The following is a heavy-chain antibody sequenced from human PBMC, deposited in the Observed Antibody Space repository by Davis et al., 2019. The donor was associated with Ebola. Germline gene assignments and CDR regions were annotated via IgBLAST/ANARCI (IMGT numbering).Heavy chain of an antibody. V-gene: IGHV4-39*01. J-gene: IGHJ4*02. CDR1: GDSISNSDHY. CDR2: VFYSGNT. CDR3: ARDYYDTSGNFHPGDY. D-gene: IGHD3-22*01. Sequence: PSETLSLTCTVSGDSISNSDHYWGWIRQAPGKGLEWIGSVFYSGNTYYSPFLKSRLTISVDTSKNQFSLKLTSVTAADTAVYFCARDYYDTSGNFHPGDYWGQGTLVTVSS.